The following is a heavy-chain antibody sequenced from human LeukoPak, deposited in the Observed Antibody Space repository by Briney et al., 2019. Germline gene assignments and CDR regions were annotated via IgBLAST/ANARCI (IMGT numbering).Heavy chain of an antibody. Sequence: GGSLRLSCEASGFTFSNAWMSWVRQAPGKGLEWVSSISSSSSYIYYADSVKGRFTISRDNAKNSLYLQMNSLRAEDTAVYYCARDPDGYNEYYFDYWGQGTLVTVSS. V-gene: IGHV3-21*01. J-gene: IGHJ4*02. CDR3: ARDPDGYNEYYFDY. CDR2: ISSSSSYI. D-gene: IGHD5-24*01. CDR1: GFTFSNAW.